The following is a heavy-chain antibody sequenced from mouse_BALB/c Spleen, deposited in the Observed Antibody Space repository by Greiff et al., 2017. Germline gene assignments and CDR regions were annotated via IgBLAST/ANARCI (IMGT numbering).Heavy chain of an antibody. CDR2: ISSGGSYT. D-gene: IGHD1-1*01. CDR1: GFTFSSYT. CDR3: TRDLGGSWFAY. J-gene: IGHJ3*01. V-gene: IGHV5-6-4*01. Sequence: EVQRVESGGGLVKPGGSLKLSCAASGFTFSSYTMSWVRQTPEKRLEWVATISSGGSYTYYPDSVKGRFTISRDNAKNTLYLQMSSLKSEDTAMYYCTRDLGGSWFAYWGQGTLVTVSA.